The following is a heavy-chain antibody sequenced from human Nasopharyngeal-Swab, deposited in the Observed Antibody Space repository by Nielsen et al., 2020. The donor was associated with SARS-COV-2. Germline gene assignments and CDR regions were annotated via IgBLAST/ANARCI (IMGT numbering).Heavy chain of an antibody. CDR3: ARGGKPITMVRGITPPGENWFDP. V-gene: IGHV1-8*01. J-gene: IGHJ5*02. D-gene: IGHD3-10*01. CDR2: MNPNSGNT. CDR1: GYTFTSYD. Sequence: ASVKVSCKASGYTFTSYDINWVRQATGQGLEWMGWMNPNSGNTGYAQKFQGRVTMTRNTSISTAYMEMSRLRSDDTAVYYCARGGKPITMVRGITPPGENWFDPWGQGTLVTVSS.